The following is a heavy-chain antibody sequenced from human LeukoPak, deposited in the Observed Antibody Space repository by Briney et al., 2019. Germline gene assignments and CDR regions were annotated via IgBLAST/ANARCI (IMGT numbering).Heavy chain of an antibody. CDR3: ARENYYDSSGYYDYYMDV. Sequence: ASVKVSCKASGYTFTGYYMHWVRQAPGQGLEWMGWINPNSGGTNYAQKFQGRVTMTRDTSISTAYMELSRLRSDDTAVYYCARENYYDSSGYYDYYMDVRGKGTTVTVSS. CDR1: GYTFTGYY. CDR2: INPNSGGT. D-gene: IGHD3-22*01. V-gene: IGHV1-2*02. J-gene: IGHJ6*03.